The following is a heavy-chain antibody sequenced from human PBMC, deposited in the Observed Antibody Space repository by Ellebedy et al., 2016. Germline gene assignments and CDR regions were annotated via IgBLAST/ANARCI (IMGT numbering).Heavy chain of an antibody. CDR3: ARGWFDYYDSSGPH. V-gene: IGHV3-13*04. Sequence: GESLKISXAASGFTFSSYDMHWVRQATGKGLEWVSAIGTAGDTYYPGSVKGRFTISRENAKNSLYLQMNSLRAGDTAVYYCARGWFDYYDSSGPHWGQGTLVTVSS. CDR2: IGTAGDT. D-gene: IGHD3-22*01. CDR1: GFTFSSYD. J-gene: IGHJ4*02.